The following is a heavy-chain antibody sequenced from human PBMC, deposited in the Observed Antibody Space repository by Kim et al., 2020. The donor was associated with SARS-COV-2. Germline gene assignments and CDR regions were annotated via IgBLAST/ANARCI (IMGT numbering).Heavy chain of an antibody. D-gene: IGHD2-15*01. J-gene: IGHJ4*02. CDR1: GFTFGSYG. CDR2: IWSDGSKE. CDR3: AKDVDCSGGSCYPDY. Sequence: GGSLRLSCAASGFTFGSYGMHWVRQAPGKGLEWMAVIWSDGSKEYYADSVKGRFTISRDNSKNTLYLRMNSLRAEDTAVYYCAKDVDCSGGSCYPDYWGQGTLVTVSS. V-gene: IGHV3-33*06.